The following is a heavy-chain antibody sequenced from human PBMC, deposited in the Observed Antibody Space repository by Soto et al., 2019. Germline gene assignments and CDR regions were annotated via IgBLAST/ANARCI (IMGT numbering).Heavy chain of an antibody. Sequence: SETLSLTCAVSGGSISSSNWWSWVRQPPGKGLEWIGEIYHSGSTNYNPSLKSRATISVDKSKNQFSLKLSSVTAEDTAVYYCARIGVGSGSYYYYYYYGMDVWGQGTTVT. V-gene: IGHV4-4*02. CDR3: ARIGVGSGSYYYYYYYGMDV. J-gene: IGHJ6*02. CDR2: IYHSGST. CDR1: GGSISSSNW. D-gene: IGHD3-10*01.